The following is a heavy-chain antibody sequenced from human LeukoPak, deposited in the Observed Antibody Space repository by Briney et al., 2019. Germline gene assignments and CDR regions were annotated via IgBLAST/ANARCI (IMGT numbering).Heavy chain of an antibody. CDR2: ISAYNGNT. Sequence: VASVKVSCKASGYTFTSYGISWVRQAPGQGLEWMGWISAYNGNTNYAQKLQGRVTMTTDTSTSTAYMELRSLRSDDTAVYYCARDRYYGSGSYPIDYWGQGTLVTVSS. V-gene: IGHV1-18*01. J-gene: IGHJ4*02. CDR3: ARDRYYGSGSYPIDY. D-gene: IGHD3-10*01. CDR1: GYTFTSYG.